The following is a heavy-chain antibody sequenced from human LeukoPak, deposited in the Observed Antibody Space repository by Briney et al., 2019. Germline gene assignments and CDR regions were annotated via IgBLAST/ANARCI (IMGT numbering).Heavy chain of an antibody. CDR1: GFTFRSYG. V-gene: IGHV3-23*01. CDR2: ITGSGSST. CDR3: TRSYGYGVDAFDI. Sequence: GGSLRLSCAASGFTFRSYGMSWVRQAPGKGLEWVSGITGSGSSTYYADSVKGRFTISRDNSKNTLYLQMNSLRAEDTAVYYCTRSYGYGVDAFDIWGQGTMVTVSS. D-gene: IGHD5-18*01. J-gene: IGHJ3*02.